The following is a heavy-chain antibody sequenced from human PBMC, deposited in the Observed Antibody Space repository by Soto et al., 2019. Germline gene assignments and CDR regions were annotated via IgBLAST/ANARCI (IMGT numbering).Heavy chain of an antibody. CDR1: GGSFSGYY. Sequence: SETLSLTCAVYGGSFSGYYWSWIRQPPGKGLEWIGEINHSGSTNYNPSLKSRVTISVDTSKNQFSLKLSSVTAADTAVYYCARGEGSYNGMDFWGKGTTVTVSS. CDR2: INHSGST. CDR3: ARGEGSYNGMDF. J-gene: IGHJ6*04. V-gene: IGHV4-34*01.